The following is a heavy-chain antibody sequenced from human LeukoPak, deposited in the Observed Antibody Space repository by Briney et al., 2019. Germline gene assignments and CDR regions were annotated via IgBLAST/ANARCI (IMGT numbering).Heavy chain of an antibody. CDR2: ISSNGGST. Sequence: GGSLRRSCAASGFTFSSYAMHWVRQAPGKGLEYVSAISSNGGSTYYANSVKGRFTISRDNSKNTLYLQMGSLRAEDMAVYYCARSKVPYSSSWDFDYWGQGTLVTVSS. D-gene: IGHD6-13*01. J-gene: IGHJ4*02. CDR1: GFTFSSYA. CDR3: ARSKVPYSSSWDFDY. V-gene: IGHV3-64*01.